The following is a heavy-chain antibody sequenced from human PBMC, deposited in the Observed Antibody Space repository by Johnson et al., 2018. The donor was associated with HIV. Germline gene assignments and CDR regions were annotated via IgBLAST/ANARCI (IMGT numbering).Heavy chain of an antibody. D-gene: IGHD3-22*01. J-gene: IGHJ3*02. Sequence: QVQLVESGGGLVQPGGSLRLSCAASGFTFSSYAMHWVRQAPGKGLEWVAVISYDGSNKYYADSVKGRLTISRDNSKNTLYLQMNSLRAEDTAVYYCARGTHYYDSSGPLDAFDIWGQGTMVTVSS. CDR3: ARGTHYYDSSGPLDAFDI. V-gene: IGHV3-30*14. CDR1: GFTFSSYA. CDR2: ISYDGSNK.